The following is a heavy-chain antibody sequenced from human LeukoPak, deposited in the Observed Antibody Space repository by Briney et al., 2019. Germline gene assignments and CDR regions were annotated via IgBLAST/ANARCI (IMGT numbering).Heavy chain of an antibody. CDR2: IIPIFGTA. D-gene: IGHD1-1*01. Sequence: SVKVSCKASGGTFSSYAISWVRQAPGQGLEWMGGIIPIFGTANYAQKFQGRVTITADESTSTAYMELSSLRSEDTAVYYCARENSRYNWNDEGGAFDIWGQGTMATVSS. CDR3: ARENSRYNWNDEGGAFDI. J-gene: IGHJ3*02. CDR1: GGTFSSYA. V-gene: IGHV1-69*13.